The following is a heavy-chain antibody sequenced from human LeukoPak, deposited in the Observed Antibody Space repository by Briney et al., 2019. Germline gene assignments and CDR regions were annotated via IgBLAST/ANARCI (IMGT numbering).Heavy chain of an antibody. Sequence: GGSLRLSCAASGFTFSSYAMSWARQAPGKGLEWVAVISYDGSNKYYADSVKGRFTISRDNSKNTLYLQMNSLRAEDTAVYYCAKSLAAAGTAYWGQGTLVTVSS. V-gene: IGHV3-30*18. D-gene: IGHD6-13*01. J-gene: IGHJ4*02. CDR3: AKSLAAAGTAY. CDR2: ISYDGSNK. CDR1: GFTFSSYA.